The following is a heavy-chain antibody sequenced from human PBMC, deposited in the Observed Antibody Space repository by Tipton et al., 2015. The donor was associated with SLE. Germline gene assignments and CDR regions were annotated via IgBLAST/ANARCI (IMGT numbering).Heavy chain of an antibody. J-gene: IGHJ4*02. Sequence: TLSLTCTVSGGSISSGSYYWSWIRQPAGKGLEWIGRIYTSGSTNYNPSLKSRVTISVDTSKNQFSLKLSSVTAADTAVYYCARDHSGSVGTYFDYWGQGTLVTVSP. CDR2: IYTSGST. D-gene: IGHD1-26*01. CDR1: GGSISSGSYY. V-gene: IGHV4-61*02. CDR3: ARDHSGSVGTYFDY.